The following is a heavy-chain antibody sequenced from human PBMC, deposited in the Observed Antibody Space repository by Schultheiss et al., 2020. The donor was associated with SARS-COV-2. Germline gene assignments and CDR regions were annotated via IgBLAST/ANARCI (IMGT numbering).Heavy chain of an antibody. CDR1: GFTFSDYY. D-gene: IGHD4-17*01. CDR3: AREKHDYDDAFDI. CDR2: IYSGGST. V-gene: IGHV3-53*01. J-gene: IGHJ3*02. Sequence: GGSLRLSCAASGFTFSDYYMSWVRQAPGKGLEWVSVIYSGGSTYYADSVKGRFTISRDNSKNTLYLQMNSLRAEDTAVYYCAREKHDYDDAFDIWGQGTMVTVSS.